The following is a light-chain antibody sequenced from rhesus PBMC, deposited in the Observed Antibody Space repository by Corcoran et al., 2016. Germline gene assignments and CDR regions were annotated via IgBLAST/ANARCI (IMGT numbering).Light chain of an antibody. Sequence: DSQMTQSPSSLSASVGDRDTIHCRASQGISDYLNWYQQKPGKAPKRVIYGASSSESGVPSRFSGSGSGTYFTLTFRSLQPEDFAAYYLLQGYSTPCGFGQGTKVEIE. CDR3: LQGYSTPCG. J-gene: IGKJ2*01. V-gene: IGKV1-36*02. CDR2: GAS. CDR1: QGISDY.